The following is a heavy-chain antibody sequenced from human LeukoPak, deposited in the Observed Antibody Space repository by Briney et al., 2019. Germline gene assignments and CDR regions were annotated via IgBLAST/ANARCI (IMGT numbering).Heavy chain of an antibody. CDR3: ARLSAMLRGPEPIYYFDY. CDR1: GFTFSSYG. CDR2: ISSSSSYI. V-gene: IGHV3-21*01. D-gene: IGHD3-10*01. Sequence: GGSLRLSCAASGFTFSSYGMHWVRQAPGKGLEWVSSISSSSSYIYYADSVKGRFTISRDNAKNSLYLQMNILRAEDTAVYYCARLSAMLRGPEPIYYFDYWGQGTLVTVSS. J-gene: IGHJ4*01.